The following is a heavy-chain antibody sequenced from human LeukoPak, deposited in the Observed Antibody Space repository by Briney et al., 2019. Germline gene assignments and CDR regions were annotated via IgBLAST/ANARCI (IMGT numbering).Heavy chain of an antibody. D-gene: IGHD2-2*01. J-gene: IGHJ4*02. CDR1: GFTFSSYA. Sequence: QSGGSLRLSCAASGFTFSSYAMHWVRQAPGKGLEWVAVISYDGSNKYYADSVKGRLTISRDNSKNTLYLQMNSLRAEDTAVYYCAREEHCSSTSCLIDYWGQGTLVTVSS. CDR2: ISYDGSNK. CDR3: AREEHCSSTSCLIDY. V-gene: IGHV3-30*01.